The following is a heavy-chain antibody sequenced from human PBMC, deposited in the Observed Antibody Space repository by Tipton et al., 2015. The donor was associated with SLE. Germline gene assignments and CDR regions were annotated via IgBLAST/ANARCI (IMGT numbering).Heavy chain of an antibody. Sequence: TLSLTCTVSGGSITNSYWTWIRQPPGKGLEWIGAIFYTGSTHYNPSLTSRATISLDTSKSHFSLRLTSVTAADTAVYYCARQNGYRIGGVSYGAAVAGLFDSWGQGTLVTVSS. CDR1: GGSITNSY. D-gene: IGHD6-19*01. J-gene: IGHJ4*02. CDR2: IFYTGST. CDR3: ARQNGYRIGGVSYGAAVAGLFDS. V-gene: IGHV4-59*01.